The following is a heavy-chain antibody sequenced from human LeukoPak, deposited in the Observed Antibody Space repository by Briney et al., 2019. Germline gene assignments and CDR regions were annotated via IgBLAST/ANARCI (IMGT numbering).Heavy chain of an antibody. Sequence: PGGSLRLSCGASGFTFRNYAMTWVRQAPGKGLEWVSAISGGSSTYFADSVKGRFTISRDNSENTVYLQMNSLRAEDTAVYYCAKKGGYDSSGYLPLEYWGQGTLVTVSS. CDR2: ISGGSST. CDR1: GFTFRNYA. CDR3: AKKGGYDSSGYLPLEY. J-gene: IGHJ4*02. D-gene: IGHD3-22*01. V-gene: IGHV3-23*01.